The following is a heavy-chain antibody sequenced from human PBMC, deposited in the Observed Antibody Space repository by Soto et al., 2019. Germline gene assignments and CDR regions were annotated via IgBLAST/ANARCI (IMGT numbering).Heavy chain of an antibody. CDR1: GGSVSSGSYY. CDR2: IYYSGST. J-gene: IGHJ3*02. V-gene: IGHV4-61*01. Sequence: SETLSLTCIVSGGSVSSGSYYWSWIRQPPGKGLEWIGYIYYSGSTNYNPSLKSRVTISVDTSKNQFSLKLSSVTAADTAVYYCAREDQVLDAFDIWGQGTMVTVSS. CDR3: AREDQVLDAFDI.